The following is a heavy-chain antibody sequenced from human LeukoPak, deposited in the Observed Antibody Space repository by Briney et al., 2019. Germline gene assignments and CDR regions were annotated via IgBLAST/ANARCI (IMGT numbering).Heavy chain of an antibody. V-gene: IGHV3-23*01. D-gene: IGHD3-10*01. J-gene: IGHJ6*02. Sequence: GGSLRLSCVASGFTFSSYAMSWVRQAPGKGLEWVSAISGSGGSTYYADSVKGRFTISRDNSKNTLYLQMNSLRAEDTAVYYCAKGLFPMVRGVIVYYYYGMDVWGQGTTVTVSS. CDR2: ISGSGGST. CDR1: GFTFSSYA. CDR3: AKGLFPMVRGVIVYYYYGMDV.